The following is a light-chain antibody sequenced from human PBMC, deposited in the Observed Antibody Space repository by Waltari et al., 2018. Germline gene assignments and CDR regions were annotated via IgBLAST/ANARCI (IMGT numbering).Light chain of an antibody. CDR3: QQSYSTPIT. V-gene: IGKV1-39*01. CDR2: AAS. CDR1: QSISSY. Sequence: DIQMTQSPSSLSASVGDRVTITCRASQSISSYLNWYQQKPGKAPKLLIYAASSLQSGVPSRFSGSGSGKDFNLTISSLQPEDFAPYYCQQSYSTPITFGQGTRLEIK. J-gene: IGKJ5*01.